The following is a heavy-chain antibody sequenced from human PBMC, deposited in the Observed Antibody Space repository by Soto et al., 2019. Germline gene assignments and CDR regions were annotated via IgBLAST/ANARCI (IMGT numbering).Heavy chain of an antibody. Sequence: SETLSLTWPVSNFSISSGYYWRCIRHSPGQGLEWIASIYRSGTTSYNPSLKSRVTISVDPSKNQFSLMLTAVTAADTAVYYGARTHSGSYYSVFHYWGRGSMVTVSS. J-gene: IGHJ4*02. CDR2: IYRSGTT. D-gene: IGHD1-26*01. V-gene: IGHV4-38-2*01. CDR1: NFSISSGYY. CDR3: ARTHSGSYYSVFHY.